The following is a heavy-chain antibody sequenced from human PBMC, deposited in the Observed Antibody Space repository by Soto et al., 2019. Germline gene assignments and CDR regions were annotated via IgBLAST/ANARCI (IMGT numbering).Heavy chain of an antibody. V-gene: IGHV5-51*01. D-gene: IGHD3-16*01. CDR3: ARRGRGIGGYYYGMDV. CDR1: GYSFTSYW. J-gene: IGHJ6*02. Sequence: WESLKISCKGSGYSFTSYWVGWVRQMPGKGLEWVGIIYPGDSNTRYRPSFQGQVTISADKSISTAYLQWRSLKASDTAMYYCARRGRGIGGYYYGMDVWGQGTTVTVSS. CDR2: IYPGDSNT.